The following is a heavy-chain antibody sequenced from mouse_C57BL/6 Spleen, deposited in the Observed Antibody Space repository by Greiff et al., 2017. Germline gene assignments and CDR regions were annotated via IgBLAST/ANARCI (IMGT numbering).Heavy chain of an antibody. V-gene: IGHV1-52*01. J-gene: IGHJ2*01. CDR2: IDPSDSET. CDR3: ARRSNWYYFDY. CDR1: GYTFTSYW. Sequence: VQLKQPGAELVRPGSSVKLSCKASGYTFTSYWMHWVKQRPIQGLEWIGNIDPSDSETHYNQKFKDKATLTVDKSSSTAYMQLSSLTSEDSAVYYCARRSNWYYFDYWGQGTTLTVSS. D-gene: IGHD4-1*02.